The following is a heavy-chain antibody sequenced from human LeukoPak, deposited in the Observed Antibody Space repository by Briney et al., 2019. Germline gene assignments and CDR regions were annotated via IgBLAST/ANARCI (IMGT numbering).Heavy chain of an antibody. CDR2: IIPIFGTA. V-gene: IGHV1-69*13. J-gene: IGHJ5*02. CDR1: GGTFSSYA. Sequence: EASVKVSCKASGGTFSSYAISWVRQAPGQGLEWMGGIIPIFGTANYAQKFQGRVTITADESTSTAYMELSSLRSEDTAVYYCARDQGRYFDWLFLDPWGQGTLVTVSS. CDR3: ARDQGRYFDWLFLDP. D-gene: IGHD3-9*01.